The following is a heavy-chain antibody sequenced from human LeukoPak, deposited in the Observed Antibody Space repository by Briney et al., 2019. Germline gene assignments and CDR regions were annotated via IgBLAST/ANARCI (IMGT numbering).Heavy chain of an antibody. CDR1: GFTFSDYY. CDR2: IWFDESSQ. V-gene: IGHV3-33*08. CDR3: ARAGRGRDTSHYYFDS. Sequence: GGSLRLSCAASGFTFSDYYMTWIRQAPGRGPEYVAGIWFDESSQRYADSVEGRFTISRDNSKNTVFLQMRSVRVEDTAVYFCARAGRGRDTSHYYFDSWGRGTQVSVSS. J-gene: IGHJ4*02. D-gene: IGHD3-10*01.